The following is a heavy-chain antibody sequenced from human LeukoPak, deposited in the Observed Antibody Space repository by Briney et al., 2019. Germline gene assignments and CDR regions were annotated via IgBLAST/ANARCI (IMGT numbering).Heavy chain of an antibody. Sequence: GGSLRLSCAASGFTFSSYSMNWVRQAPGKGLEWVSYISRSSSTIYYADSVKGRFTISRDNAKNSLYLQMNSLRAEDTAVYYCARAHGSGSYNAFDIWGQGTMVTVSS. CDR3: ARAHGSGSYNAFDI. D-gene: IGHD3-10*01. J-gene: IGHJ3*02. V-gene: IGHV3-48*04. CDR1: GFTFSSYS. CDR2: ISRSSSTI.